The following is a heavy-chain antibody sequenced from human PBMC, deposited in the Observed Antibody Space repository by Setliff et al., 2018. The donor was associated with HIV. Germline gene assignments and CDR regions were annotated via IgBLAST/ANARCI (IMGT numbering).Heavy chain of an antibody. V-gene: IGHV4-39*01. CDR2: VYFSGTT. CDR3: ARQYSSSSAHFEY. J-gene: IGHJ4*02. D-gene: IGHD6-13*01. Sequence: PSETLSLTCAVYGGPFSGYYWGWIRQSPGRELEWLGSVYFSGTTYYNPSLKSRVKVSVNMSQNQFSLKVTSVTAADTAVYYCARQYSSSSAHFEYWGQGALVTVSS. CDR1: GGPFSGYY.